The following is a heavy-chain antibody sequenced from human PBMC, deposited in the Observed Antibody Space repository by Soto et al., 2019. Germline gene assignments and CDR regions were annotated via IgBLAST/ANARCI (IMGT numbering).Heavy chain of an antibody. CDR1: GFPFADYY. J-gene: IGHJ4*02. Sequence: QVQVVESGGGLVKPGGSLRLSCAASGFPFADYYMSWIRQAPGKGLEWLSNINSNGGTKHYADSVRGRFTISRDNAKKSLYLEMNNLRAEDTAVYYCARDLGGSRYWGRGTLVTVSS. CDR2: INSNGGTK. D-gene: IGHD3-16*01. CDR3: ARDLGGSRY. V-gene: IGHV3-11*01.